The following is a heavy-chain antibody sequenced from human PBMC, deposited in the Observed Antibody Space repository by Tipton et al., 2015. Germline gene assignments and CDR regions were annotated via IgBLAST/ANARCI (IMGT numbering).Heavy chain of an antibody. CDR1: GFTFSDYY. J-gene: IGHJ4*02. CDR3: AKDMGWVAGFDY. CDR2: ISRSGSAI. D-gene: IGHD2-15*01. V-gene: IGHV3-11*01. Sequence: SLRLSCAASGFTFSDYYMSWIRQAPGKGLEWVSYISRSGSAIYCADSVKGRFTISRDNTKNSLYLQMNSLRAEDTAVYYCAKDMGWVAGFDYWGQGTLVTVS.